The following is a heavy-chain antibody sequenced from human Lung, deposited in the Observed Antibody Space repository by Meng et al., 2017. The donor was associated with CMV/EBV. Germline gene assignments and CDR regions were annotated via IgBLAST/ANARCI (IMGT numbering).Heavy chain of an antibody. D-gene: IGHD1-26*01. CDR2: ISTYNDDK. V-gene: IGHV1-18*01. CDR3: ARDRVGEPTFDY. CDR1: GYTFTGYG. Sequence: ASVXVSXKTSGYTFTGYGISWVRQAPGQGLEWMGWISTYNDDKTYVQKFQTRVTMTTDRSTSTAYMELRNLRSDDTAVYYCARDRVGEPTFDYWGQETLVTVSS. J-gene: IGHJ4*01.